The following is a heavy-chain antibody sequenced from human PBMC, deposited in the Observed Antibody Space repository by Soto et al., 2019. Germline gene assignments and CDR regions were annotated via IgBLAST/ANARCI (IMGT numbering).Heavy chain of an antibody. J-gene: IGHJ5*02. CDR2: IYNSGST. CDR1: GVSISSGGHY. D-gene: IGHD4-17*01. Sequence: QMQLQESGPGLVKPSQTLSLTCTVSGVSISSGGHYWSWIRQHPGKGLECIGYIYNSGSTYYNPSLMSRVTISVDTSKNQFSLNLSSVTADDTAVYYCARVNGYGDYIHSRYHGASLGQGTLVTVSS. CDR3: ARVNGYGDYIHSRYHGAS. V-gene: IGHV4-31*03.